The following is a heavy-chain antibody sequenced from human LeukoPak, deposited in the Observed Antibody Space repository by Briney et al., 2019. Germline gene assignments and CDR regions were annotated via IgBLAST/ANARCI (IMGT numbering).Heavy chain of an antibody. Sequence: SETLSLTCTVSGCSMSRYYWSWMRQTPGKGREDIGYIYYSGSNNYNPSLMSRVIISFHTSNNQFSLKLSSVTAADEAVYYCARRDYGVEGRTFDIWGQGTMVTVSS. D-gene: IGHD4/OR15-4a*01. CDR1: GCSMSRYY. CDR3: ARRDYGVEGRTFDI. J-gene: IGHJ3*02. CDR2: IYYSGSN. V-gene: IGHV4-59*08.